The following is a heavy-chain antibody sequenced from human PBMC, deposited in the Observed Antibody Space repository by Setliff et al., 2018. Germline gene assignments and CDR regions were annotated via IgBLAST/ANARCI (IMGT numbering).Heavy chain of an antibody. CDR1: GDSISSRRNY. Sequence: TLSLTCTVSGDSISSRRNYWGWFRKPAGKELEWIGQIYTSWSTKYNPSLKSRVTISLDTSKNQFSLSLTSVTAEDTAVYYCARMTGFQYIDVWDKGTTVTASS. J-gene: IGHJ6*03. CDR2: IYTSWST. D-gene: IGHD3-3*01. CDR3: ARMTGFQYIDV. V-gene: IGHV4-61*09.